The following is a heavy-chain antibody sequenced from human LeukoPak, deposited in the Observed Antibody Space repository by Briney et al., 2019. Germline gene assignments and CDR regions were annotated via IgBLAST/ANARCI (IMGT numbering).Heavy chain of an antibody. D-gene: IGHD5-24*01. CDR3: AREADGSSFDY. CDR1: GGTFSSYA. Sequence: SVKVSCKASGGTFSSYAISWVRQAPGQGLEWMGRIIPILGIANYAQKFQGRVTITADKSTSTAYMELSSLRSEDTAVYYCAREADGSSFDYWGQGTLVTVSS. V-gene: IGHV1-69*04. J-gene: IGHJ4*02. CDR2: IIPILGIA.